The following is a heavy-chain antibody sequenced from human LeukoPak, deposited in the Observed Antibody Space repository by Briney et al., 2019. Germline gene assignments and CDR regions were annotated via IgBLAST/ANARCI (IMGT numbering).Heavy chain of an antibody. CDR1: GFTFSSYS. J-gene: IGHJ3*02. CDR2: INSDSSYI. D-gene: IGHD1-26*01. V-gene: IGHV3-21*01. Sequence: GGSLRLSCAASGFTFSSYSMNWVRQAPGKGLEWVSSINSDSSYIFFADSLKGRFTISRDNADNSLYLHMNSLRVEDTAVYYCARSYMVGYITRAFDIWGQGTMVTVSS. CDR3: ARSYMVGYITRAFDI.